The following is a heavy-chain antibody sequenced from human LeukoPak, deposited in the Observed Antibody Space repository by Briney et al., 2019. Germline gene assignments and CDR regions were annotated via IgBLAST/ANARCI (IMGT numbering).Heavy chain of an antibody. CDR3: AKKMSITAASQVDY. V-gene: IGHV3-48*02. CDR2: IGTSSGTI. CDR1: GFTLSSYN. J-gene: IGHJ4*02. Sequence: PGGSLRLSCEASGFTLSSYNMNWVRQAPGKGLEWVSHIGTSSGTIHYADSVKGRFTISRDDAKNSLYLQMNSLTDEDTAVYYCAKKMSITAASQVDYWGQGTLVTVSS. D-gene: IGHD1-20*01.